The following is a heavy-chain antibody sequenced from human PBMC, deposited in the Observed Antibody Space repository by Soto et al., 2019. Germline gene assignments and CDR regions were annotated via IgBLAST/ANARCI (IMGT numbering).Heavy chain of an antibody. V-gene: IGHV1-8*01. D-gene: IGHD6-13*01. J-gene: IGHJ4*02. CDR1: GYTFTSYD. CDR2: MNPNSGNT. Sequence: ASVKVSCKASGYTFTSYDINWVRQATGQGLEWMGWMNPNSGNTAYAQKFQGRVTINPDTSKNQFSLQLNSVTPEDTAAYYCARDPRSSWSRGLDYFDYWGQGTLVTVSS. CDR3: ARDPRSSWSRGLDYFDY.